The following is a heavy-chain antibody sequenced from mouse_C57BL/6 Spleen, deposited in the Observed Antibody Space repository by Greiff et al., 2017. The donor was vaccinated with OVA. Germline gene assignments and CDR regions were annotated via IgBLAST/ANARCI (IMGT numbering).Heavy chain of an antibody. CDR3: TPIYYCYDGFAY. CDR2: IDPENGDT. J-gene: IGHJ3*01. Sequence: VHVKQSGAELVRPGASVKLSCTASGFNIKDDYMHWVKQRPEQGLEWIGWIDPENGDTEYASKFQGKATITADTSSNTAYLQLSSLTSEDTAVYYCTPIYYCYDGFAYWGQGTLVTVSA. V-gene: IGHV14-4*01. D-gene: IGHD2-2*01. CDR1: GFNIKDDY.